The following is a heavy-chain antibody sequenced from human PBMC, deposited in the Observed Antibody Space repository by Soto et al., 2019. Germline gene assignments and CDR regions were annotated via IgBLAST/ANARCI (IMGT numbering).Heavy chain of an antibody. CDR2: IYYSGST. D-gene: IGHD3-22*01. J-gene: IGHJ4*02. V-gene: IGHV4-61*01. CDR1: GGSVSSGSYY. Sequence: PSETLSLTCTVSGGSVSSGSYYWSWIRQPPGKGLEWIGYIYYSGSTNYNPSLKSRVTISVDTSKNQFSLKLSSVTAADTAVYYCARDRIYDSSARWFDYWGQGTLVTVSS. CDR3: ARDRIYDSSARWFDY.